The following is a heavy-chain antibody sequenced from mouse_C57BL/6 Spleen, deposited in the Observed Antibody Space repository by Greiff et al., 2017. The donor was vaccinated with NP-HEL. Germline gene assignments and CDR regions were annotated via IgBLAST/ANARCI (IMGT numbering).Heavy chain of an antibody. CDR2: FHPYNDDT. CDR1: GYTFTTYP. J-gene: IGHJ1*03. Sequence: QVQLKESGAELVKPGASVKMSCKASGYTFTTYPIEWMKQNHGKSLEWIGNFHPYNDDTKYNEKFKGKATLTVEKSSSTVYLELSRLTSDDSAVDYCARRGYDYESFDVWGTGTTVTVSS. D-gene: IGHD2-4*01. CDR3: ARRGYDYESFDV. V-gene: IGHV1-47*01.